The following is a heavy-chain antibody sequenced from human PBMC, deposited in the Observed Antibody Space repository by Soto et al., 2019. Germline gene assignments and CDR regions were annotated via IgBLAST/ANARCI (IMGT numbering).Heavy chain of an antibody. V-gene: IGHV4-34*01. CDR1: GGSFSGYY. Sequence: PSETLSLTCAVYGGSFSGYYWSWIRQPPGKGLEWIGEINHSGSTNYNPSLKSRVTISVDTSKNQFSLKLSSVTAADTAVYYCARGIVVPAAPMDVWGKGTTVTVSS. CDR2: INHSGST. CDR3: ARGIVVPAAPMDV. D-gene: IGHD2-2*01. J-gene: IGHJ6*03.